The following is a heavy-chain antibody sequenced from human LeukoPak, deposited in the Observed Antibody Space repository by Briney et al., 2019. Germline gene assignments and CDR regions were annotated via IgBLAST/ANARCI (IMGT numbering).Heavy chain of an antibody. CDR1: GYTFTGYY. CDR2: INPNSGGT. J-gene: IGHJ5*02. Sequence: ASVKVSCKASGYTFTGYYMHWVRQAPGQGLEWMGWINPNSGGTNYAQEFQGRVTMTRDTSISTAYMELSRLRSDDTAVYYCATDPRWSYNWFDPWGQGTLVTVSS. D-gene: IGHD3-10*01. V-gene: IGHV1-2*02. CDR3: ATDPRWSYNWFDP.